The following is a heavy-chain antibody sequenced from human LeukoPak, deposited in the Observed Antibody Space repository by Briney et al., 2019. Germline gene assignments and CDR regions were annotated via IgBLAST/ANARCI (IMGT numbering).Heavy chain of an antibody. CDR3: ARSKAKVAFDI. CDR1: GYTFTSYD. V-gene: IGHV1-8*03. CDR2: MNPNSGNT. J-gene: IGHJ3*02. D-gene: IGHD5-18*01. Sequence: ASVKVSCKASGYTFTSYDTNWVRQATGKGLEWMGWMNPNSGNTGYAQKFKGRVTITRNTSISTAYMELSSLRSEDTAVYYCARSKAKVAFDIWGQGTMVTVSS.